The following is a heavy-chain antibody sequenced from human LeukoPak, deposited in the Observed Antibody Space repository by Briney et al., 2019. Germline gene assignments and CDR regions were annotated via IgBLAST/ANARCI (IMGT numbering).Heavy chain of an antibody. CDR3: ASERGDYYYYGMDV. CDR1: GFTFSSYW. J-gene: IGHJ6*02. V-gene: IGHV3-74*01. CDR2: INSDGSST. Sequence: GGSLRLSCAASGFTFSSYWMHWARQAPGKGLVWVSRINSDGSSTSYADSVKGRFTISRDNAKNTLYLQMNSLRAEDTAVYYCASERGDYYYYGMDVWGQGTTVTVSS.